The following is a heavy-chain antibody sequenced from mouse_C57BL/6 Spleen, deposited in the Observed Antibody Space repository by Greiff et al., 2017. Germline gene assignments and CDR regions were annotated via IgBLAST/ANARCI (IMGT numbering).Heavy chain of an antibody. CDR2: IYPEDGDT. CDR3: ARRDDYGSSYGDFEG. Sequence: QVQLQQSGPELVKPGASVKISCKASGYAFSSSWMNWVQQRPGKGLEWIGRIYPEDGDTNYNGKFKGKATLTADKDSSTAYMQLSSLASEDAAVYICARRDDYGSSYGDFEGWGTGTTVTVSS. J-gene: IGHJ1*03. D-gene: IGHD1-1*01. CDR1: GYAFSSSW. V-gene: IGHV1-82*01.